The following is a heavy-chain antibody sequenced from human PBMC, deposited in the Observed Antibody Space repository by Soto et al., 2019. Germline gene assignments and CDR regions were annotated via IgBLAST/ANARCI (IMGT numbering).Heavy chain of an antibody. CDR3: AKEEVSGFYYDSSGIFDY. Sequence: GSLRLSCAASGFTFSSYAMSWVRQAPGKGLEWVSAISGSGGSTHYADSVKGRFTISRDNSKNTLYLQMNSLRAEDTAVYYCAKEEVSGFYYDSSGIFDYWGQGTLVTVSS. CDR1: GFTFSSYA. V-gene: IGHV3-23*01. CDR2: ISGSGGST. D-gene: IGHD3-22*01. J-gene: IGHJ4*02.